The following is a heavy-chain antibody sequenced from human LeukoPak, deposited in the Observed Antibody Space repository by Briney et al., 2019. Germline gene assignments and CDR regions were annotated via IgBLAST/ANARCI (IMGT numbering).Heavy chain of an antibody. CDR2: ISAYNGNT. CDR1: GYTFTSYG. D-gene: IGHD2-15*01. V-gene: IGHV1-18*01. Sequence: GASVKVSCKASGYTFTSYGISWVRQAPGQGLEWMGWISAYNGNTNYAQKLQGRVTMTTDTSTSTAYMELRSLRSDDTAVYYCARDRDRLYCSGGSCYPSWFDPWGQGTLVTVSS. J-gene: IGHJ5*02. CDR3: ARDRDRLYCSGGSCYPSWFDP.